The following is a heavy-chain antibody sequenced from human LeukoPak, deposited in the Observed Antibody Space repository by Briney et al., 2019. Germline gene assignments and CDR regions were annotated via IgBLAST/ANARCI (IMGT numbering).Heavy chain of an antibody. CDR2: IYYSGST. V-gene: IGHV4-39*07. D-gene: IGHD6-13*01. Sequence: SETLSLTCTVSGGSLSSSSYYWGWIRQSPGKGLEWIGSIYYSGSTNYNPSLKSRVTISVDTSKNQFSLKLSSVTAADTAVYYCARGVIAAEENWFDPWGQGTLVTVSS. J-gene: IGHJ5*02. CDR1: GGSLSSSSYY. CDR3: ARGVIAAEENWFDP.